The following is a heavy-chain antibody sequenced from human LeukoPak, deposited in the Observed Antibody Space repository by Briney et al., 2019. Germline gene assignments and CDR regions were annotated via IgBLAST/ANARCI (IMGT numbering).Heavy chain of an antibody. CDR2: ISAYNGNT. Sequence: ASVKVSCKASGYTFTSYGISWVRQAPGQGLEWMGWISAYNGNTNYAQKLQGRVTMTRDTSTSTVYMELSSLRSEDTAVYYCARTSPVNYYDSSGYPYYFDYWGQGTLVTVSS. V-gene: IGHV1-18*01. CDR1: GYTFTSYG. J-gene: IGHJ4*02. D-gene: IGHD3-22*01. CDR3: ARTSPVNYYDSSGYPYYFDY.